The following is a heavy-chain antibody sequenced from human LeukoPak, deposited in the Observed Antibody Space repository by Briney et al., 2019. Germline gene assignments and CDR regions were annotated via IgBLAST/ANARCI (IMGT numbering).Heavy chain of an antibody. CDR3: TRLSGTGSYFDY. V-gene: IGHV5-51*01. CDR2: IYPGDSDT. J-gene: IGHJ4*02. CDR1: GYSFTSYW. D-gene: IGHD1-1*01. Sequence: GESLKISCKGSGYSFTSYWIGWVRQMPGKGLEWMGIIYPGDSDTRYNPSFQGRVTVSADRSINTAYLQWSSLKALDTAVYYCTRLSGTGSYFDYWGQGTLVTGSS.